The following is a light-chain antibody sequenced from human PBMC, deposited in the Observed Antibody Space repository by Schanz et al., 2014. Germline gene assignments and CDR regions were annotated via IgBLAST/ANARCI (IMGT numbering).Light chain of an antibody. Sequence: QSALTQPASVSGSPGQSITISCTGTSSDVGGYNYVSWYQHHPGKVPKLMIYEVNKRPSGVPDRSTGSKSGNTASLTVSGLQAEDEGDYYCSSYAGNNKLLFGGGTKLTVL. CDR3: SSYAGNNKLL. V-gene: IGLV2-8*01. CDR1: SSDVGGYNY. CDR2: EVN. J-gene: IGLJ2*01.